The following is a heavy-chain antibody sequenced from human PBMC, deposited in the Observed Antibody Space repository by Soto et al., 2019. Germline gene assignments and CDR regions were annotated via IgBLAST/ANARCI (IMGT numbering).Heavy chain of an antibody. V-gene: IGHV4-31*03. J-gene: IGHJ4*02. CDR2: IYYSGST. CDR1: GGSISSGGYY. D-gene: IGHD3-16*02. Sequence: PSETLSLTCTVSGGSISSGGYYWSWIRQHPGKGLEWIGYIYYSGSTYYNPSLKSRVTISVDTSKNQFSLKLSSVTAADTAVYYCARGRPLYYDYVWGSYRRENVPLDYWGQGTLVTVSS. CDR3: ARGRPLYYDYVWGSYRRENVPLDY.